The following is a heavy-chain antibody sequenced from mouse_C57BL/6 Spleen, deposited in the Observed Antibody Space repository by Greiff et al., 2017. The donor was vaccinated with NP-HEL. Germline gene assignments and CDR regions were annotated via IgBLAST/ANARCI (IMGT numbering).Heavy chain of an antibody. CDR1: GYTFTDYE. J-gene: IGHJ4*01. V-gene: IGHV1-15*01. CDR2: IDPETGGT. D-gene: IGHD1-1*01. Sequence: QVQLQQSGAELVRPGASVTLSCKASGYTFTDYEMHWVKQTPVHGLEWIGAIDPETGGTAYNQKFKGKAILTADKSSSTAYMELRSLTSEDSAVYYCTRWGLRWYYGSSPWGQGTSVTVSS. CDR3: TRWGLRWYYGSSP.